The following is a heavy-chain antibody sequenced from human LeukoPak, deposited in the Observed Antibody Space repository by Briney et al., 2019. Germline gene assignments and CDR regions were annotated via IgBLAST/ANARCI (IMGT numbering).Heavy chain of an antibody. J-gene: IGHJ4*02. V-gene: IGHV4-61*02. CDR1: GGSISSGFYY. CDR3: ARRQDGHDY. CDR2: IYTGGST. Sequence: SQTLSLTCTVSGGSISSGFYYWSWIRQPAGKGLEWIGRIYTGGSTNYNPSLKSRVTISLDTSRNQFSLKLSSVTAADTAVYYCARRQDGHDYWGQGTLVTVSS.